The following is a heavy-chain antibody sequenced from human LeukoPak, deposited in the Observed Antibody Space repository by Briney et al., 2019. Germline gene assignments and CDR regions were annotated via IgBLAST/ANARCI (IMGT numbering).Heavy chain of an antibody. J-gene: IGHJ3*02. Sequence: GGSLRLSCAASGFTFSSYAMSWVRQAPGKGLEWVSAISGSGGSTYYADSVKGRFTISRDNSKNTLYLQMNSLRAEDTAVYYCAKTAADSSGYHYVGENAFDIWGQGTMVTVSS. V-gene: IGHV3-23*01. D-gene: IGHD3-22*01. CDR1: GFTFSSYA. CDR2: ISGSGGST. CDR3: AKTAADSSGYHYVGENAFDI.